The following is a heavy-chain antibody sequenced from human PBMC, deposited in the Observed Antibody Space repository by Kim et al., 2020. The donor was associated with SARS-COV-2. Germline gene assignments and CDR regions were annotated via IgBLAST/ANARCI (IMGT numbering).Heavy chain of an antibody. CDR1: GFTFSSYW. J-gene: IGHJ6*02. Sequence: GGSLRLSCAASGFTFSSYWMSWVRQAPGKGLEWVANIKQDGSEKYYVDSVKGRFTISRDNAKNSLYLQMNSLRAEDTVVYYCARVAPITMVRGVIPYYYYGMDVWGQGTTVTVSS. D-gene: IGHD3-10*01. CDR2: IKQDGSEK. CDR3: ARVAPITMVRGVIPYYYYGMDV. V-gene: IGHV3-7*03.